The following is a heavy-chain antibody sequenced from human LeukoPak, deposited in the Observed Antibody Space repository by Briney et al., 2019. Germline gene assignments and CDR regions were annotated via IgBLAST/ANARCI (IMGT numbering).Heavy chain of an antibody. Sequence: VASVKVSCKASGYTSTSYDINWVRQATGQGLEWMGWMNPNSGNTGYAQKFQGRVTMTRNTSISTAYMELSSLRSEDTAVYYCATHCSSTSCETYYYYYGMDVWGQGTTVTVSS. J-gene: IGHJ6*02. V-gene: IGHV1-8*01. CDR3: ATHCSSTSCETYYYYYGMDV. CDR1: GYTSTSYD. D-gene: IGHD2-2*01. CDR2: MNPNSGNT.